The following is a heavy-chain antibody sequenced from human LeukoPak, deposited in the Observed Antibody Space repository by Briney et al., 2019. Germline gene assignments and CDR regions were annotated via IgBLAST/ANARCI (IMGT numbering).Heavy chain of an antibody. J-gene: IGHJ4*02. CDR1: GGSFSGYY. CDR2: INHSGST. CDR3: AADSSGSSFDY. Sequence: PSETLSLTCAVYGGSFSGYYWSWIRQPPGKGLEWIREINHSGSTNYNPSLKSRVTISVDTSKNQFSLKLSSVTAADTAVYYCAADSSGSSFDYWGQGTLVTVSS. V-gene: IGHV4-34*01. D-gene: IGHD3-22*01.